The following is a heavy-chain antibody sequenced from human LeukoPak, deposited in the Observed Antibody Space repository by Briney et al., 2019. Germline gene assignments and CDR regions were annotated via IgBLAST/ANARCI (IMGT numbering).Heavy chain of an antibody. CDR2: IKQDGSET. CDR3: AKETVGHCSGGSCYAPHY. Sequence: GGSLRLSCAASGFTFTTYWMTWVRQAPGKGLEWVANIKQDGSETYYVDSVKGRFTISRDSSKNTLYLQMNSLRAEDTAVYYCAKETVGHCSGGSCYAPHYWGQGTLVTVSS. J-gene: IGHJ4*02. CDR1: GFTFTTYW. V-gene: IGHV3-7*03. D-gene: IGHD2-15*01.